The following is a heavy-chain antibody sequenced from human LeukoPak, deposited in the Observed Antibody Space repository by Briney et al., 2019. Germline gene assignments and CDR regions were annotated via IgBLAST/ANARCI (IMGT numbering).Heavy chain of an antibody. V-gene: IGHV1-8*02. D-gene: IGHD2-2*01. CDR1: GYTFTSYG. J-gene: IGHJ4*02. CDR2: MNPNSGNT. Sequence: ASVKVSCKASGYTFTSYGISWVRQAPGQGLEWMGWMNPNSGNTGYAQKFQGRVTMTRNTSISTAYMELSSLRSEDTAVYYCARRSCSSTSCYFEYWGQGTLVTVSS. CDR3: ARRSCSSTSCYFEY.